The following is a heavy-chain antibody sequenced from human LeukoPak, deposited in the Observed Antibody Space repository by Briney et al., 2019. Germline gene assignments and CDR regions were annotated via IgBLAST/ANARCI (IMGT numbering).Heavy chain of an antibody. V-gene: IGHV3-20*04. Sequence: GSLRLSCAASGFTFDDYGMSWVRQAPGKGLEWVSGINWNGGSTGYADSVKGRFTISRDNAKNSLYLQMNSLRVEDTALYYCAGGDSGYSYGDLFDYWGQGTLVTVSS. CDR3: AGGDSGYSYGDLFDY. J-gene: IGHJ4*02. D-gene: IGHD5-18*01. CDR1: GFTFDDYG. CDR2: INWNGGST.